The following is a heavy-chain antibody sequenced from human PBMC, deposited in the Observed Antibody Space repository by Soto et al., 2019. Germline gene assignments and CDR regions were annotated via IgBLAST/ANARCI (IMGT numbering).Heavy chain of an antibody. V-gene: IGHV3-74*01. D-gene: IGHD4-17*01. Sequence: EVQVVESGGGLVQPGGSLRLSCAASGIIFSRYWTHWVRQAPGKGLVWVSRISPDGSRTSYADSVKGRFTISRDNANNTLSRQVNSLRVDDTAVYYCAVHGDYDAFDIWGQGTMVTVAS. CDR3: AVHGDYDAFDI. J-gene: IGHJ3*02. CDR2: ISPDGSRT. CDR1: GIIFSRYW.